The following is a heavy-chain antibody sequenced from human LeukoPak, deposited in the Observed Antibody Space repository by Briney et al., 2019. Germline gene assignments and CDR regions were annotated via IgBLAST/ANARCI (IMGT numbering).Heavy chain of an antibody. CDR3: ARASSWVDNYIAV. CDR2: IYTSGST. V-gene: IGHV4-61*02. D-gene: IGHD1-26*01. CDR1: GVSISSASYY. Sequence: SETLSLTCTVSGVSISSASYYWSCIRQPAGKGLEWIGRIYTSGSTNYNLSLKIRITISVDTSKNQFLLKLNTLTSAVCASYSCARASSWVDNYIAVRGEGATVTVSS. J-gene: IGHJ6*03.